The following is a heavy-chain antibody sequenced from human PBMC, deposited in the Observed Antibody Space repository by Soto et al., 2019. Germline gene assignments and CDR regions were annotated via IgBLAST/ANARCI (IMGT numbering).Heavy chain of an antibody. V-gene: IGHV3-30-3*01. CDR2: ISYDGSNK. CDR3: AREDTYYYYYGMDV. J-gene: IGHJ6*02. Sequence: PGGSLRLSCAASGFTFSSYAMHWVRQAPGKGLEWVAVISYDGSNKYYADSVKGRFTISRDNSKNTLYLQMNSLRAEDTAVYYCAREDTYYYYYGMDVWGQGTTVTV. D-gene: IGHD2-2*02. CDR1: GFTFSSYA.